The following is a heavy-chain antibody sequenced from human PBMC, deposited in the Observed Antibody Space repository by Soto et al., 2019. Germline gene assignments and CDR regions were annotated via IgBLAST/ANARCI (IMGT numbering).Heavy chain of an antibody. J-gene: IGHJ5*02. CDR3: ARDRFGGTEGTNWLDP. V-gene: IGHV3-33*01. Sequence: QEQLVQSGGGVVRPGRSLRLSCAASGFKFNSYGMHWVRQAPGKGLEWVAVISYDGSDTSYGDSVKGRFTISRDNSKNTLHLQMSSLRLDDTAVYYCARDRFGGTEGTNWLDPWGQGSLVTVSS. CDR2: ISYDGSDT. CDR1: GFKFNSYG. D-gene: IGHD3-10*01.